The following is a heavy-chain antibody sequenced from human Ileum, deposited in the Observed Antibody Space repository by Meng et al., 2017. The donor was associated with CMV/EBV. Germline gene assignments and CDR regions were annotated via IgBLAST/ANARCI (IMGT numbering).Heavy chain of an antibody. CDR2: INTSGDHV. D-gene: IGHD3-22*01. CDR1: GFTFNNYE. CDR3: ASSYYDSSGYYHASYFDY. Sequence: GGSLRLSCEASGFTFNNYEMKWVRQAPGKGLEWLSYINTSGDHVQYVDSVRGRFTVSRDNAKNTVYLQMSSLRADDTAVYYCASSYYDSSGYYHASYFDYWGQGTLVTVSS. V-gene: IGHV3-48*03. J-gene: IGHJ4*02.